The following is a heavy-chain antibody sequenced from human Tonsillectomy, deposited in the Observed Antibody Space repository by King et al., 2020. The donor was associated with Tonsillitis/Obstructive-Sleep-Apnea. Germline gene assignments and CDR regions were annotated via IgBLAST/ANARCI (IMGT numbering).Heavy chain of an antibody. CDR1: GFTFSSYG. V-gene: IGHV3-30*18. Sequence: VQLVESGGGVVQPGRSLRLSCAASGFTFSSYGMHWVRQAPGKGLEWVAVISYDGSNKYYADSVKGRFTISRDNSKNTLYLQMNSLRAEDTAVYYCAKELLWFGDRSYFDYWGQGTLVTVSS. CDR3: AKELLWFGDRSYFDY. J-gene: IGHJ4*02. CDR2: ISYDGSNK. D-gene: IGHD3-10*01.